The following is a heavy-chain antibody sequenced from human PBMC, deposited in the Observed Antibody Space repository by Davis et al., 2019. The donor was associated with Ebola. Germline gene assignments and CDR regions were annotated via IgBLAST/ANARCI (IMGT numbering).Heavy chain of an antibody. Sequence: GESLKISCAASGFTFSNAWMSWVRQAPGKGLEWVAVISYDGSNKYYADSVKGRFTISRDNSKNTLYLQMNSLRAEDTAVYYCAKRSVDYWGQGTLVTVSS. V-gene: IGHV3-30*18. CDR2: ISYDGSNK. CDR3: AKRSVDY. J-gene: IGHJ4*02. CDR1: GFTFSNAW.